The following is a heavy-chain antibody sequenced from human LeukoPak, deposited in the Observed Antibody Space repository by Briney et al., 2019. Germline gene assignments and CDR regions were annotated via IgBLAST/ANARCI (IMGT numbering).Heavy chain of an antibody. CDR2: IYYSGST. CDR1: GGSISSYY. CDR3: ARAYYDFWSGYPPVLFDY. D-gene: IGHD3-3*01. J-gene: IGHJ4*02. V-gene: IGHV4-59*01. Sequence: SETLSLTCTVSGGSISSYYWSWIRQPPGKGLEWIGYIYYSGSTNYNPSLKSRVTISVDTSKNQFSLKLSSVTAADTAVYYCARAYYDFWSGYPPVLFDYWGQGTLVTVSS.